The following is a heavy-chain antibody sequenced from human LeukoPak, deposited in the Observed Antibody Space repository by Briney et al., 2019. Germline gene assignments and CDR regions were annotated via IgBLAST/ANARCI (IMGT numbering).Heavy chain of an antibody. Sequence: PSETLSLTCTVSGGSISSGSYYWSWIRQPAGKELEWIGRIYTTGSTNYNPSLKSRVTISVDTSKNQFSLKLSSVTAADTAVYYCARHSKKRVRGVHHHYFDYWGQGTLVTVSS. J-gene: IGHJ4*02. V-gene: IGHV4-61*02. CDR1: GGSISSGSYY. CDR2: IYTTGST. D-gene: IGHD3-10*01. CDR3: ARHSKKRVRGVHHHYFDY.